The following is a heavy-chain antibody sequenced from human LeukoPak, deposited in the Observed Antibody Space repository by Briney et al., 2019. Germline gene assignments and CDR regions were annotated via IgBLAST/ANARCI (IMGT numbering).Heavy chain of an antibody. CDR3: ARPFLRFSSGWHFDY. D-gene: IGHD6-19*01. J-gene: IGHJ4*02. Sequence: SETLSLTCTVSGGSVSSSTYYWSWIRQPPGKGLEWIGEINHSGNTNYNPSLKSRVTISIDTSKNQFSLKLSSVTAADTAIYYCARPFLRFSSGWHFDYWGQGILVTVSS. V-gene: IGHV4-39*07. CDR2: INHSGNT. CDR1: GGSVSSSTYY.